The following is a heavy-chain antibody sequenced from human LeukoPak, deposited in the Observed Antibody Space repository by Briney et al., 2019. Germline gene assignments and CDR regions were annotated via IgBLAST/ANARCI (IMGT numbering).Heavy chain of an antibody. V-gene: IGHV5-51*01. CDR3: ARANYYDSSGYPDAFDI. D-gene: IGHD3-22*01. J-gene: IGHJ3*02. CDR2: IYPGDSDT. Sequence: GESLQISCKGSGYSFTSYWIGWVRQMPGKGLEWMGIIYPGDSDTRYSPSFQGQVTISADKSISTAYLQWSSLKASDTAMCYCARANYYDSSGYPDAFDIWGQGTMVTVSS. CDR1: GYSFTSYW.